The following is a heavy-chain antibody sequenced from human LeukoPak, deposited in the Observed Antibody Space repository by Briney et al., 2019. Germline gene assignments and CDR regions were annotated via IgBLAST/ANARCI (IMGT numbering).Heavy chain of an antibody. D-gene: IGHD2-21*01. CDR1: GGSISSSSYY. J-gene: IGHJ4*02. Sequence: SETLSLTCAVSGGSISSSSYYWGWIRQPPGKGLEWIGSIYYSGSTYYNPSLKSRVTISVDTSKNQFSLKLSSVTAADTAVYYCARGVVIAPQTFDYWGQGTLVTVSS. CDR3: ARGVVIAPQTFDY. CDR2: IYYSGST. V-gene: IGHV4-39*07.